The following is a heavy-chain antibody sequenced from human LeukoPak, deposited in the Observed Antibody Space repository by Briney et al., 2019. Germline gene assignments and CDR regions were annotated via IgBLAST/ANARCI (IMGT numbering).Heavy chain of an antibody. Sequence: SVKVSCKASGGTFSSYAISWVRQAPGQGLEWMGGIIPIFGTANYAQKFQGRVTITADESTGTAYMELSSLRSEDTAVYYCARDSHYDFWSGYYAFDIWGQGTMVTVSS. CDR3: ARDSHYDFWSGYYAFDI. V-gene: IGHV1-69*13. CDR1: GGTFSSYA. D-gene: IGHD3-3*01. CDR2: IIPIFGTA. J-gene: IGHJ3*02.